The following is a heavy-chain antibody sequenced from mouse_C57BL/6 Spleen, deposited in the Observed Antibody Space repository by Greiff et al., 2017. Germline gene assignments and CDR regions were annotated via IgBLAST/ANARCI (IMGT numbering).Heavy chain of an antibody. CDR2: IRSKSNNYAT. D-gene: IGHD1-1*01. J-gene: IGHJ1*03. V-gene: IGHV10-1*01. CDR1: GFSFNTYA. Sequence: EVKVVESGGGLVQPKGSLKLSCAASGFSFNTYAMNWVRQAPGKGLEWVARIRSKSNNYATYYADSVKDRFTISRDDSESMLYLQMNNLKTEDTAMYYGVRHDGSSYGGRYFDVWGTGTTVTVSS. CDR3: VRHDGSSYGGRYFDV.